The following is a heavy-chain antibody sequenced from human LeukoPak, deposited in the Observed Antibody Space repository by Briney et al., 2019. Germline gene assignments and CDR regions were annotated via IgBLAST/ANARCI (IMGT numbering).Heavy chain of an antibody. Sequence: SETLSLTCAVSGGSISSDSYYWGWIRQPPGKGLEWIGSIYYGGSTHYNPSLKSRVTISVDTSKNQFSLKLTSVTAADAAAYFCARHSRNCSGGYCYLYYWGQGTLVTVSS. J-gene: IGHJ4*02. D-gene: IGHD2-15*01. CDR2: IYYGGST. CDR1: GGSISSDSYY. CDR3: ARHSRNCSGGYCYLYY. V-gene: IGHV4-39*01.